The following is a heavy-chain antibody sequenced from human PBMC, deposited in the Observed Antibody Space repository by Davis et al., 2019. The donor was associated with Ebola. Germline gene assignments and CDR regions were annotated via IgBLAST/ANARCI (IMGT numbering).Heavy chain of an antibody. CDR3: ARGSRDSSGYYWGY. CDR1: GGTFSNYG. J-gene: IGHJ4*02. V-gene: IGHV1-69*13. D-gene: IGHD3-22*01. Sequence: AASVKVSCKTSGGTFSNYGFSWVRQAPGQGLEWMGGINPIFGTANYAQKFQGRVTITADESTSTAYMELSSLRSEDTAVYYCARGSRDSSGYYWGYWGQGTLVTVSS. CDR2: INPIFGTA.